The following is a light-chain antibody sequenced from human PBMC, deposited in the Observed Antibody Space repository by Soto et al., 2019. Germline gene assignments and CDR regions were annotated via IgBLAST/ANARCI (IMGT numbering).Light chain of an antibody. CDR1: QSVFSS. CDR2: DAS. Sequence: ETVLTQSPATLSLSPGERASLSCRASQSVFSSLAWYQQKPGQSPRLLIYDASNRATGVPARFSGSGSGTDFTLTISSLEPEDFAVYYCQQRNSRPLTFGGGTKVDIK. J-gene: IGKJ4*01. V-gene: IGKV3-11*01. CDR3: QQRNSRPLT.